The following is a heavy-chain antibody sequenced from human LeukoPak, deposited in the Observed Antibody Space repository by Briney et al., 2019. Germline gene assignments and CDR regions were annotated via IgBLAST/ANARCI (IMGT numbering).Heavy chain of an antibody. CDR1: GGSISSYY. CDR2: IYYSGST. J-gene: IGHJ5*02. D-gene: IGHD6-19*01. V-gene: IGHV4-59*01. Sequence: SETLSLTCTVSGGSISSYYWSWIRQPPGKGLEWIGYIYYSGSTNYNPSLKSRVTISVDTSKNQFSLKLSSVTAADTAVYYCARAESSGWYWFDPWGQGTQVTVSS. CDR3: ARAESSGWYWFDP.